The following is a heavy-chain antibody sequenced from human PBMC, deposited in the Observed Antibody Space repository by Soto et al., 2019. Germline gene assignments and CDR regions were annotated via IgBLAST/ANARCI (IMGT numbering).Heavy chain of an antibody. CDR3: ARDTSPTYDFWSGSGNWFDP. CDR1: GGTFSSYT. J-gene: IGHJ5*02. V-gene: IGHV1-69*04. D-gene: IGHD3-3*01. Sequence: SVKVSCKTSGGTFSSYTISWVRQAPRHGLEWMGRIIPTLDIANYAQNFQGRVTITADKSTSTAYMELSSLRYEDTAMYYCARDTSPTYDFWSGSGNWFDPWGQGTLVTVSS. CDR2: IIPTLDIA.